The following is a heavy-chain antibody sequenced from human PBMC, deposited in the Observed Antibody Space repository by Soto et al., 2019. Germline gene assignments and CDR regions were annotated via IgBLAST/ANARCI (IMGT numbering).Heavy chain of an antibody. D-gene: IGHD2-15*01. CDR2: IDPSDSYT. V-gene: IGHV5-10-1*01. CDR1: GYSFTSYW. CDR3: ARQTSPPYCSGGSCYSYYYHGMDV. Sequence: PGESLKISCKGSGYSFTSYWISWVRQMPGKGLEWMGRIDPSDSYTNYSPSFQGHVTISADKSISTAYLQWSSLKASDTAMYYCARQTSPPYCSGGSCYSYYYHGMDVWGQGTTVTVSS. J-gene: IGHJ6*02.